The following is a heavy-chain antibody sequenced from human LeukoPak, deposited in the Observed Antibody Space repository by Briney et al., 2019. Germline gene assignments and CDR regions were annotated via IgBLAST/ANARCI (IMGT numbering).Heavy chain of an antibody. D-gene: IGHD1-26*01. CDR1: GGSISGQY. V-gene: IGHV4-59*11. CDR3: ARGGASSRYFDY. Sequence: SETLSLTCTVSGGSISGQYWSWIRQPPGKGLEWIGFVSYSGSTNYNPSLNGRVTISLDTSKNQFSLRLNSVTAADTSVYYCARGGASSRYFDYWGQGTLVTVSS. J-gene: IGHJ4*02. CDR2: VSYSGST.